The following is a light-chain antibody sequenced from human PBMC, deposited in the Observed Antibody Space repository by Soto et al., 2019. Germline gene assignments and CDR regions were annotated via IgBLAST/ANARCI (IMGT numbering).Light chain of an antibody. CDR3: CPFADFTYV. J-gene: IGLJ1*01. CDR1: SSDIGSYDL. Sequence: SDLTQISSVSGSSGQSITISCTGTSSDIGSYDLVSWYQQHPGTAPKLIIYEVTKRPSGVSTRFSGSKSGNTASLTISGLQAVDEADYYCCPFADFTYVFGTGTKVTV. V-gene: IGLV2-23*02. CDR2: EVT.